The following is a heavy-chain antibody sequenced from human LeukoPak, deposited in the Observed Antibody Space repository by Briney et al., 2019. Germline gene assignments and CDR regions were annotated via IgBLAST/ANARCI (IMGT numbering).Heavy chain of an antibody. Sequence: GASVKVSCKASGYTFTSYGISWVRQAPGQGLEWMGWISAYNGNTNYAQKLQGRVTMTTDTSTSTAYMELRSLRSDDTAVYYCARADTYYYDSSGYYTDYWGQGTLVTVSS. D-gene: IGHD3-22*01. J-gene: IGHJ4*02. CDR1: GYTFTSYG. CDR2: ISAYNGNT. CDR3: ARADTYYYDSSGYYTDY. V-gene: IGHV1-18*01.